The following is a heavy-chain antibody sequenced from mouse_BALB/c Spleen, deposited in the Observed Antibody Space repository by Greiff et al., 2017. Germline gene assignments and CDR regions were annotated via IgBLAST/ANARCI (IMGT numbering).Heavy chain of an antibody. V-gene: IGHV3-2*02. Sequence: DVQLQESGPGLVKPSQSLSLTCTVTGYSITSDYAWNWIRQFPGNKLEWMGYISYSGSTSYNPSLKSRISITRDTSKNQFFLQLNSVTTEDTATYYCAKDGSSYDAMDYWGQGTSVTVSS. D-gene: IGHD1-1*01. CDR3: AKDGSSYDAMDY. J-gene: IGHJ4*01. CDR2: ISYSGST. CDR1: GYSITSDYA.